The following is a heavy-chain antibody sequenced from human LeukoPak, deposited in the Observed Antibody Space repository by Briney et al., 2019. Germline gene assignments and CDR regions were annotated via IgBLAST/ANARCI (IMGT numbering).Heavy chain of an antibody. D-gene: IGHD3-10*01. Sequence: ASVKVSCKASGYFFTGYYIHWVRQPPGQGLEWMGWINPNSGGTNYAQKFQGRVTMTRDTSISTAYMELSRLRSDDTAVYYCARSSYYYAADALDIWGQGTTVTVSS. J-gene: IGHJ3*02. CDR2: INPNSGGT. CDR1: GYFFTGYY. CDR3: ARSSYYYAADALDI. V-gene: IGHV1-2*02.